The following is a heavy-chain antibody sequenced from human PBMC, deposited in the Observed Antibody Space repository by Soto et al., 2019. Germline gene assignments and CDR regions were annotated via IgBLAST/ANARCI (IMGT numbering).Heavy chain of an antibody. CDR1: GDSISSGGFS. J-gene: IGHJ4*02. CDR3: ARWTPKLGDCTTLSCRGKFDY. D-gene: IGHD2-8*01. Sequence: QLQLQESGSGLVKPSQTLSLTCAVAGDSISSGGFSWTWFRQPPGKGREWIGYIYDIGPAYYPSSLKSPLTISIDTSKNQFSLRLSSVTAADTAVYYCARWTPKLGDCTTLSCRGKFDYWGQGTLVTVSS. V-gene: IGHV4-30-2*01. CDR2: IYDIGPA.